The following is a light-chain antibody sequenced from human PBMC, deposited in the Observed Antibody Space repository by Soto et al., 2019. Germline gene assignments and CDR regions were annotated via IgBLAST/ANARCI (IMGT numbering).Light chain of an antibody. Sequence: QSVLTQPPSVSGSPGQSVTISCTATSSDVGGYDFVSWYQQHPAKAPNLIIFDVTKRPSGVPDRFSGSKSGNTASLTISGLQAEDEADYYCCSYAGSYTLYVFGTGTKVTVL. V-gene: IGLV2-11*01. CDR1: SSDVGGYDF. J-gene: IGLJ1*01. CDR2: DVT. CDR3: CSYAGSYTLYV.